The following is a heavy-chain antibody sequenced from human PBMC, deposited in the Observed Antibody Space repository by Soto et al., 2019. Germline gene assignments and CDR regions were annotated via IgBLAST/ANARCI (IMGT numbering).Heavy chain of an antibody. J-gene: IGHJ5*02. CDR1: GYTFINHG. D-gene: IGHD6-13*01. Sequence: QVQLLQSGAEVKKPGASVRVSCKASGYTFINHGISWVRQAPGQGLEWMGWISAYNGNTNYAQKLQGRVTMTRDTSTNTAYMELRSLRSDDTAMYYCARDVIATTGNWFDPWGQGTLVTVSS. CDR3: ARDVIATTGNWFDP. V-gene: IGHV1-18*01. CDR2: ISAYNGNT.